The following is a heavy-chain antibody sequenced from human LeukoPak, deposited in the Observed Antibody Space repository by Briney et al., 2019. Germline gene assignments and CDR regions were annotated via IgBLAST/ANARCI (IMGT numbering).Heavy chain of an antibody. CDR1: GYSFTSYW. Sequence: GESLKISCKGSGYSFTSYWIGWVRQMPGKGLEWMGIIYPGDSDTRYSPSFQGQVTISADKSISTAYLQWSSLKASDTAMYYCARQGENYDSSGYSYNWFDPWGQGTLVTVSS. CDR2: IYPGDSDT. CDR3: ARQGENYDSSGYSYNWFDP. D-gene: IGHD3-22*01. J-gene: IGHJ5*02. V-gene: IGHV5-51*01.